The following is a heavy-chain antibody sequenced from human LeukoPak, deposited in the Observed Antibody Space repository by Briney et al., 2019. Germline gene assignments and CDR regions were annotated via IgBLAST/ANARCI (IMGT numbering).Heavy chain of an antibody. CDR3: ARGYYDILTGYYRASDY. Sequence: GESLRISCKGPGYSFTSYWISWVRQMPGKGLEWMGRIDPSDSYTNYSPSFQGHVTISADKSISTAYLQWSSLKASDTAMYYCARGYYDILTGYYRASDYWGQGTLVTVSS. D-gene: IGHD3-9*01. CDR1: GYSFTSYW. J-gene: IGHJ4*02. V-gene: IGHV5-10-1*01. CDR2: IDPSDSYT.